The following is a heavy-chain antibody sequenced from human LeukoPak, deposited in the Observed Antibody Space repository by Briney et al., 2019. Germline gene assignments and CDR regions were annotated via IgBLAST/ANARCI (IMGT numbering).Heavy chain of an antibody. D-gene: IGHD5-24*01. Sequence: ASVKVSCKASGYTFTSYGIRWVRPAPGQGLEWMGWISAYNGNTNYAQKLQGRVTMTTDTSMSTAYIELRSLRSDDTAVYYCAADTLGDGYNAPYYFDYWGQGTLVTVSS. J-gene: IGHJ4*02. CDR3: AADTLGDGYNAPYYFDY. CDR1: GYTFTSYG. CDR2: ISAYNGNT. V-gene: IGHV1-18*01.